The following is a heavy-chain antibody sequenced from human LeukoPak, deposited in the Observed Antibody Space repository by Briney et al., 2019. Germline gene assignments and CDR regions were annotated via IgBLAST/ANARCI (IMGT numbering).Heavy chain of an antibody. D-gene: IGHD6-13*01. Sequence: PSETLSLTCTVSGYSISSGYYWGWIRQPPGQGLEWIGSIYHSGSTYYNPSLKSRVTISVDTSKNQFSLKLSSVTAADTAVYYCARDGVGDSSWYFDYWGQGTLVTVSS. CDR3: ARDGVGDSSWYFDY. V-gene: IGHV4-38-2*02. CDR2: IYHSGST. CDR1: GYSISSGYY. J-gene: IGHJ4*02.